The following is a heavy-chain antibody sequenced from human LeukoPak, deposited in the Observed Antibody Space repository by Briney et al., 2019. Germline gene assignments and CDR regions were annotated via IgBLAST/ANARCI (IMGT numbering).Heavy chain of an antibody. Sequence: PGGSLXXXCAAPGFTXXXXXXXWVRXAPXXXXXXXXXXYSGGSTYYADSVKXXXXXSRDNSKNTLYLQMNSLXAEDTXVYYCARAPPLHYDSSGSPFDYWGQGTLVTVSS. V-gene: IGHV3-66*01. CDR2: XYSGGST. D-gene: IGHD3-22*01. J-gene: IGHJ4*02. CDR1: GFTXXXXX. CDR3: ARAPPLHYDSSGSPFDY.